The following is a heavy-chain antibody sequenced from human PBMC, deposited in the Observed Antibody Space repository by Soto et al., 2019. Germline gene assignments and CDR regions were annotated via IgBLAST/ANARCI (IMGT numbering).Heavy chain of an antibody. Sequence: PGGSLRLSCAASGFTFSGSAMHWVRQASGKGLEWVGRIRSKANSYATAYAASVKGRFTISRDDSKNTAYLQMNSLKTEDTAVYYCTRHSYYDFWSGPPRAFDIWGQGTMVTVSS. J-gene: IGHJ3*02. V-gene: IGHV3-73*01. CDR3: TRHSYYDFWSGPPRAFDI. CDR2: IRSKANSYAT. D-gene: IGHD3-3*01. CDR1: GFTFSGSA.